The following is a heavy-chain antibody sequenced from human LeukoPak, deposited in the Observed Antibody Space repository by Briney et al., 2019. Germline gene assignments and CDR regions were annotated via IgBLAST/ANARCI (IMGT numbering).Heavy chain of an antibody. CDR1: GFTFSSYTFSSYW. D-gene: IGHD2-15*01. CDR3: ARDLAYCSGGTCYSADYFDY. CDR2: IKGDGSEK. Sequence: GVSLRLSCAASGFTFSSYTFSSYWMRWVRQAPGKGLEWVANIKGDGSEKYYVDSVKGRFTISRDNAKNSLYLQMNSLRAEDTAVYYCARDLAYCSGGTCYSADYFDYWGQGTLVTVSS. V-gene: IGHV3-7*01. J-gene: IGHJ4*02.